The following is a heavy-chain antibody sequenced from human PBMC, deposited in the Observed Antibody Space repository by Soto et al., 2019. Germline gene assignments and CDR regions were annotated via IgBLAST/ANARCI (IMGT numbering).Heavy chain of an antibody. D-gene: IGHD3-10*01. V-gene: IGHV4-31*03. J-gene: IGHJ4*02. CDR2: IYYSGST. CDR3: ARDGRGANYFDY. Sequence: QVQLQESGPGLVKPSQTLSLTCTVSGGSISSGGYYWSWIRQHPGKGLEWIGYIYYSGSTYYNPSLKTRXXIXVXXSKNQFSLKLSSVTAADTAVYYCARDGRGANYFDYWGQGTLVTVSA. CDR1: GGSISSGGYY.